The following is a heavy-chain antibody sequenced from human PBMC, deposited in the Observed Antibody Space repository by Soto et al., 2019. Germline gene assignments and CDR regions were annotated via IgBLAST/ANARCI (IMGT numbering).Heavy chain of an antibody. Sequence: QVQLVESGGGVVQPGRSLRLSCAASGFTFSSYGMHWVRQAPGKGLEWVAVISYDGSNKYYADSVKGRFTISRDNSKKTLYLQMNSLRAEDTAVYYCAKDLGDGSTMGYWGQGTLVTVSS. V-gene: IGHV3-30*18. J-gene: IGHJ4*02. D-gene: IGHD1-26*01. CDR1: GFTFSSYG. CDR2: ISYDGSNK. CDR3: AKDLGDGSTMGY.